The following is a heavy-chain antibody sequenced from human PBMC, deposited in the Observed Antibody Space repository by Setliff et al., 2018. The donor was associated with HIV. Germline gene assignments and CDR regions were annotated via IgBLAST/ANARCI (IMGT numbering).Heavy chain of an antibody. Sequence: PSETLSLTCAVSGYSVSSGYYWGWIRQPPGKGLEWIASIYYSGSTYYAPSLKSRVTISVDTSKNQFSLKLTSVTAADTAVYFCARVVPREVAPGGFDIWDQGTMVTVSS. V-gene: IGHV4-38-2*01. CDR2: IYYSGST. D-gene: IGHD5-12*01. CDR1: GYSVSSGYY. J-gene: IGHJ3*02. CDR3: ARVVPREVAPGGFDI.